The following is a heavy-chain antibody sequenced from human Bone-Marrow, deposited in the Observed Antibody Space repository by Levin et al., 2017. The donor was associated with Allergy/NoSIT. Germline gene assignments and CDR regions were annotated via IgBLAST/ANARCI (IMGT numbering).Heavy chain of an antibody. CDR3: ASPGSLFTWYSFDY. Sequence: ASVKVSCKASGYTFTDYYIHWVRQAPGQGLEWMGWINPNSGGINYAQKFQGRVTMTRDTSISTAYMELSRLTSDDTAVYYCASPGSLFTWYSFDYWGHGTLVTVSS. D-gene: IGHD2/OR15-2a*01. CDR1: GYTFTDYY. V-gene: IGHV1-2*02. J-gene: IGHJ4*01. CDR2: INPNSGGI.